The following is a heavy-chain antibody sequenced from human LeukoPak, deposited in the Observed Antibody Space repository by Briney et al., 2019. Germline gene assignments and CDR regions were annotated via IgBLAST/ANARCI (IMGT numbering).Heavy chain of an antibody. CDR1: GFTFSSYA. CDR3: ARAPPLYYYDSSGYYGLFDY. D-gene: IGHD3-22*01. V-gene: IGHV3-30*04. J-gene: IGHJ4*02. CDR2: ISYDGSNK. Sequence: GGSLSLSCAASGFTFSSYAMHWVRQAPGKGLEWVAVISYDGSNKYYADSVKGRFTISRDNSKNTLYLQMNSLRAEDTAVYYCARAPPLYYYDSSGYYGLFDYWGQGTLVTVSS.